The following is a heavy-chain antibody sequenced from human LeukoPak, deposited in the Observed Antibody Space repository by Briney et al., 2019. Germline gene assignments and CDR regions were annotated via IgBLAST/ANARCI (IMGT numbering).Heavy chain of an antibody. V-gene: IGHV4-34*01. J-gene: IGHJ6*02. CDR1: GGPFSGYY. Sequence: SETLSLTCAVYGGPFSGYYWSWIRQPPGKGLEWIGEINHSGSTNYNPSLKSRVTISVDTSKNQFSLKLSSVTAADTAVYYCARVSGLWFGSEYYYYYGMDVWGQGTTVTVSS. D-gene: IGHD3-10*01. CDR2: INHSGST. CDR3: ARVSGLWFGSEYYYYYGMDV.